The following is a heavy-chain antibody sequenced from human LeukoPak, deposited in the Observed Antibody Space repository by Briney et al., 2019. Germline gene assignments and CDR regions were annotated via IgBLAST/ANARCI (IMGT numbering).Heavy chain of an antibody. V-gene: IGHV3-9*01. Sequence: GGSLRLSCVASGFTFDDFAMHWVRQVPGKGLEWVSGIAWNGGRAAFADSVKGRFNISRDNDKNSLYLQMNSLRPEDTAFYYCAKDRGNVLKGGSWGMDVWGQGTTVTVSS. D-gene: IGHD3-10*01. CDR3: AKDRGNVLKGGSWGMDV. CDR1: GFTFDDFA. J-gene: IGHJ6*02. CDR2: IAWNGGRA.